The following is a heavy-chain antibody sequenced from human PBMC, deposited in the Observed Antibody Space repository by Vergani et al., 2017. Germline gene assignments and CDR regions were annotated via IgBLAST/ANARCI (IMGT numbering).Heavy chain of an antibody. J-gene: IGHJ6*03. CDR2: IYNSGST. D-gene: IGHD2-2*01. V-gene: IGHV4-30-2*01. CDR3: ARAQPYCSSTCCYNYYYYYYMDV. Sequence: QVQLQQWGAGLLKPSETLSLTCAVYGGSISSGGYSWSWIRQPPGKGLEWIGHIYNSGSTYYNPSLKSRVTISVDRSNNQFSLKLSSVTAADTAVYYCARAQPYCSSTCCYNYYYYYYMDVWGKGTTVTVSS. CDR1: GGSISSGGYS.